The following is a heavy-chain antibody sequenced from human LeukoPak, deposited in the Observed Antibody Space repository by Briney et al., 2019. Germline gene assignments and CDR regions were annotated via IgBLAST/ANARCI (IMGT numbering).Heavy chain of an antibody. D-gene: IGHD5-18*01. CDR1: GGSFSGYY. V-gene: IGHV4-34*01. CDR2: INHSGST. J-gene: IGHJ5*02. Sequence: SETLSLTCAVYGGSFSGYYWSWIRQPPGKGLEWIREINHSGSTNYNPSLKSRVTISVDTSKNQFSLKLSSVTAADTAVYYCARFRYSYGFGWYNWFDPWGQGTLVTVSS. CDR3: ARFRYSYGFGWYNWFDP.